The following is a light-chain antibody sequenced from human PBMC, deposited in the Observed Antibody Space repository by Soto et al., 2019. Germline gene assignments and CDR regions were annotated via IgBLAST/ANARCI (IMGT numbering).Light chain of an antibody. CDR3: QQYNNCPPLP. Sequence: IVMAQSPATLSVSPGERVTLSCRASQSISSNLAWYQQKPCQAPRLLLSAAYTRATGIPARFSGIGSHTQFTLTISSLQSEDFAVYYRQQYNNCPPLPFGGGTKVESK. J-gene: IGKJ4*01. CDR1: QSISSN. CDR2: AAY. V-gene: IGKV3-15*01.